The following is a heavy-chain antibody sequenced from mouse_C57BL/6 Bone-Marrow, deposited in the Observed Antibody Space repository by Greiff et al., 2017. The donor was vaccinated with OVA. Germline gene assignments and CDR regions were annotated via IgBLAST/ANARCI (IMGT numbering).Heavy chain of an antibody. J-gene: IGHJ4*01. CDR1: GYTFTDYY. Sequence: DVQLQESGPVLVKPGASVKMSCKASGYTFTDYYMNWVKQSHGKSLEWIGVINPYNGGTSYNQKFKGKATLTVDKSSSTAYMELNSLTSEDSAVYYCARSPVVAKALDYWGQGTSVTVSS. D-gene: IGHD1-1*01. CDR2: INPYNGGT. V-gene: IGHV1-19*01. CDR3: ARSPVVAKALDY.